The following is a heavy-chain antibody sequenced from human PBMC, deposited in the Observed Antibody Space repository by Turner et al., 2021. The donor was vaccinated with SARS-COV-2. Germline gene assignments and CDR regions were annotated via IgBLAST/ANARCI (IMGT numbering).Heavy chain of an antibody. V-gene: IGHV3-53*04. Sequence: EVQLVESGGGLVQPGGSLRLSCAASGFTVSRNYMSWVRQAPGKGLEWVSVMYSGGSTYYADSVKCRFTISRHNSKNTLYLQMNSLRAEDTAVYHCARDLVAYGMDVWGQGTTVTVSS. CDR3: ARDLVAYGMDV. CDR2: MYSGGST. CDR1: GFTVSRNY. J-gene: IGHJ6*02. D-gene: IGHD2-15*01.